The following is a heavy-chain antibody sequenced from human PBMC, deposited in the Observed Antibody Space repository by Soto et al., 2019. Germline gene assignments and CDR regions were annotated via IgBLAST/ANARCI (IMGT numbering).Heavy chain of an antibody. V-gene: IGHV3-53*01. CDR1: GFTVSRDY. CDR3: ARAYGGNPALFDP. Sequence: EVQLVESGGGLIQPGGSLRLSCAASGFTVSRDYMSWVRQAPGKGLEWVSVIYTGGSTYYADSVKGRLTFSRDNSKNTLYLQRNSLRAEDTAVYYCARAYGGNPALFDPWGQGTLVTVSS. J-gene: IGHJ5*02. D-gene: IGHD4-17*01. CDR2: IYTGGST.